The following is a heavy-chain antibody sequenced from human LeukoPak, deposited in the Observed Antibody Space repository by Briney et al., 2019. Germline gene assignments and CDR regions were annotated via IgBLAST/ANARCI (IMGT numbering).Heavy chain of an antibody. CDR3: AREGGTGYYYDSSGYPDY. V-gene: IGHV4-39*07. D-gene: IGHD3-22*01. Sequence: SETLSLTCTVSGGSISSSSYYWGWIRQPPGKGLEWIGSIYYSGSTYYNPSLKSRVTISVDTSKNQFSLKLSSVTAADTAVYYCAREGGTGYYYDSSGYPDYWGQGTLVTVSS. CDR2: IYYSGST. J-gene: IGHJ4*02. CDR1: GGSISSSSYY.